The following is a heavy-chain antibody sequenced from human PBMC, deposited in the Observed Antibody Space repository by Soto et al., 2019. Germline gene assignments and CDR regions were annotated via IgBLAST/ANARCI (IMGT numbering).Heavy chain of an antibody. Sequence: EVQLVESGGGLVQPGGSLRLSCSASGFPFSHYWMTWVRQAPGKGLEWVANIKQDGSEKYYVDSMKGRFTISRDNAKNSLYLQLNSLRAEDTAVYYCASGHYYALGTYFPVNYMDVWGKGTTVTVSS. J-gene: IGHJ6*03. D-gene: IGHD3-10*01. CDR2: IKQDGSEK. V-gene: IGHV3-7*01. CDR1: GFPFSHYW. CDR3: ASGHYYALGTYFPVNYMDV.